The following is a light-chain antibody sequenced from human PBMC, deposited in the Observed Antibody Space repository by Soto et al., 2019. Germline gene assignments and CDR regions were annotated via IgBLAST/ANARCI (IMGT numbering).Light chain of an antibody. CDR2: NAS. V-gene: IGKV3-20*01. CDR1: QSVSSDF. Sequence: EIVLTQSPGTLSLSPGERATLSCRASQSVSSDFLAWYQQKSGQAPRLLIYNASRRAAGIPDRFSGSGSGTDFTLTISRLEPEEFAVYFCQLYGDSPLYSFGQGTKLEIK. J-gene: IGKJ2*01. CDR3: QLYGDSPLYS.